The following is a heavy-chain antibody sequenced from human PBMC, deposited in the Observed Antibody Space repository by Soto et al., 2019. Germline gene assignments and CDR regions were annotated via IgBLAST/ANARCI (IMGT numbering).Heavy chain of an antibody. CDR1: GFTFSNAW. J-gene: IGHJ6*03. CDR2: IKSKTDGGTT. Sequence: GGSLRLSCAASGFTFSNAWMSWVRQAPGKGLEWVGRIKSKTDGGTTDYAAPGKGRFTISRDDSKNTLYLQMNSLKTEDTAVYYCTTLYCSSTSCMYYYYYMDVWGKGTTVTVSS. D-gene: IGHD2-2*01. V-gene: IGHV3-15*01. CDR3: TTLYCSSTSCMYYYYYMDV.